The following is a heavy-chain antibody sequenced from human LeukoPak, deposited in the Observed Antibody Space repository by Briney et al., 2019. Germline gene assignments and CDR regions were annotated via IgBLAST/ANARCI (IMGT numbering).Heavy chain of an antibody. CDR1: GGSFSGYY. CDR2: INHSGST. D-gene: IGHD3-22*01. CDR3: ARGRGITMIVASTRYFQH. Sequence: PSENLSLTCAVYGGSFSGYYWSWIRQPPGKGLEWIGEINHSGSTNYNPSLKSRVTISVDTSKNQFSLKLSSVTAADTAVYYCARGRGITMIVASTRYFQHWGQGTLVTVSS. J-gene: IGHJ1*01. V-gene: IGHV4-34*01.